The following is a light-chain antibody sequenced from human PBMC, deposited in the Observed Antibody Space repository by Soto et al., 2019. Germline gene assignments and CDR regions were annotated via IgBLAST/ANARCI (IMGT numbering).Light chain of an antibody. CDR2: AAS. J-gene: IGKJ3*01. V-gene: IGKV1-39*01. Sequence: DIQMTQSPSSLSASVGDSVTITCRASQDISSYLNWYQHKPGRAPKLLIYAASTLHSGVPSRFSGSESGTDFTLTISSLQPEDFATYYCQQSYSTLFPFGPGTKVDFK. CDR3: QQSYSTLFP. CDR1: QDISSY.